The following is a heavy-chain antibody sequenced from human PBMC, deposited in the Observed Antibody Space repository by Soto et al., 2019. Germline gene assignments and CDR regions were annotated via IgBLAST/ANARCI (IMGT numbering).Heavy chain of an antibody. Sequence: EVQLVESGGGLVQPGGSLRLSCAASGLSFNIYWMHWVRQVPGKGLVWLARINSDGSHTIYVDSVKGRFTISRDNAKNTVFLQIDSLRDEATGVYYCAGGMAGLDVWGQGTTVTVSS. V-gene: IGHV3-74*01. CDR3: AGGMAGLDV. CDR1: GLSFNIYW. J-gene: IGHJ6*02. CDR2: INSDGSHT.